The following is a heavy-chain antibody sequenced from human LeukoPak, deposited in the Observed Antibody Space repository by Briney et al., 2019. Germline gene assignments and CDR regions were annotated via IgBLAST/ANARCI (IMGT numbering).Heavy chain of an antibody. CDR1: GGSISSYY. CDR2: IYYSGST. Sequence: PSETLSLTCTVSGGSISSYYWSWIRQPPGKGLEWIGYIYYSGSTNYNPSLESRVTISVDTSKNQFSLKLSSVTAADTAVYYCARGITMVRGVPLDWFDPWGQGTLVTVPS. V-gene: IGHV4-59*01. J-gene: IGHJ5*02. CDR3: ARGITMVRGVPLDWFDP. D-gene: IGHD3-10*01.